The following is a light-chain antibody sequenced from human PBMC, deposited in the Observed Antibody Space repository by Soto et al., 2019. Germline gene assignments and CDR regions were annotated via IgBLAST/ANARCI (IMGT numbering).Light chain of an antibody. CDR3: QQRSNWPVLT. CDR1: QSVSSY. V-gene: IGKV3-11*01. J-gene: IGKJ4*01. CDR2: DAS. Sequence: EIELTQSPATLSLSPGEGATLSCRASQSVSSYLAWYQQKPGQAPRLLIYDASNRATGIPARFSGSGSGTDFTLTISSLEPEDFAVYYCQQRSNWPVLTFGGGTKVEIK.